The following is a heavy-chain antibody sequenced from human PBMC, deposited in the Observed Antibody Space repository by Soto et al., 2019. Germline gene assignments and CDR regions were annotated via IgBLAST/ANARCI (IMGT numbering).Heavy chain of an antibody. J-gene: IGHJ6*03. D-gene: IGHD6-6*01. CDR2: INHSGST. CDR1: GGSFSGYY. Sequence: PSETLSLTCAVYGGSFSGYYWSWIRQPPGKGLEWIGEINHSGSTNYNPSLKSRVTISVDTSKNQFSLKLSSVTAADTAVYYCARGEGSSSSGDYYYMDVWGKGTTVTVSS. CDR3: ARGEGSSSSGDYYYMDV. V-gene: IGHV4-34*01.